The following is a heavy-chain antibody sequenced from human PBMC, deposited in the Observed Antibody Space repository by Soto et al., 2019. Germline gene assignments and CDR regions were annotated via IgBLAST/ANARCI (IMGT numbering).Heavy chain of an antibody. CDR1: GFSFSYYG. V-gene: IGHV3-30*02. CDR2: ILSDGRNE. D-gene: IGHD3-10*01. Sequence: GGSLRLSCAGSGFSFSYYGMHWVRQAPGKGLDGLALILSDGRNEYYADPVKGRFTISRDISKNTVYLQMNSLRNDDTGVYYCGKEWGDSKHPIDSWGQGTLVTVSS. CDR3: GKEWGDSKHPIDS. J-gene: IGHJ4*02.